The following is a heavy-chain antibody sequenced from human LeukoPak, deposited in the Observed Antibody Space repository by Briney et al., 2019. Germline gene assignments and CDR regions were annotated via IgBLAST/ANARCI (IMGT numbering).Heavy chain of an antibody. CDR2: IIPIFGTA. Sequence: SVKVSCKASGGTFSSYAISWVRQAPGQGLEWMGRIIPIFGTANYAQKFQGRVTITTDESTSTAYMELSSLRSEDTAVYYCASQEQNCDSSGYFDYWGQGTLVTVSS. J-gene: IGHJ4*02. CDR3: ASQEQNCDSSGYFDY. V-gene: IGHV1-69*05. CDR1: GGTFSSYA. D-gene: IGHD3-22*01.